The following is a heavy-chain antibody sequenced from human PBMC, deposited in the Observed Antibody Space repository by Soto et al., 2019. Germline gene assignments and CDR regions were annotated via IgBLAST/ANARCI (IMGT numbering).Heavy chain of an antibody. D-gene: IGHD3-10*01. Sequence: PGGSLRLSCAASGFTFSSYGMHWVRQAPGKGLEWVAVISYDGSNKYYADSVKGRFTISRDNSKNTLYLQMNSLRAEDTAVYYCAKDNTGTDLSPGPSYYFDYSGKGTLGTVSS. V-gene: IGHV3-30*18. CDR3: AKDNTGTDLSPGPSYYFDY. CDR2: ISYDGSNK. J-gene: IGHJ4*02. CDR1: GFTFSSYG.